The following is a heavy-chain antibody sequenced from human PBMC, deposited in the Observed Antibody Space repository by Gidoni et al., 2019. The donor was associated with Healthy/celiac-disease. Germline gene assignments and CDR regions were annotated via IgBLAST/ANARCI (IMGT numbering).Heavy chain of an antibody. V-gene: IGHV3-53*01. CDR1: GFPVSSNY. D-gene: IGHD3-10*01. J-gene: IGHJ5*02. CDR3: ARGRVRGVIWFDP. Sequence: EVQLVESGGGLIQPGGSLRLSCAASGFPVSSNYMSWVRQAPGKGLEWVSVIYSGGSTYYADSVKGRFTISRDNSKNTLYLQMNSLRAEDTAVYYCARGRVRGVIWFDPWGQGTLVTVSS. CDR2: IYSGGST.